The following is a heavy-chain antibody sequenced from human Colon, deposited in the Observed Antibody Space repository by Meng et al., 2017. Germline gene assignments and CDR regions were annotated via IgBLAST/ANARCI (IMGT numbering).Heavy chain of an antibody. CDR2: MSDSGTT. V-gene: IGHV4-31*03. D-gene: IGHD4-17*01. CDR3: ARDTLYGTDY. CDR1: GGAIQSGGYH. J-gene: IGHJ4*02. Sequence: QVHLHESGPGLVRPSDDLSLVCTVSGGAIQSGGYHWSWVRPHPGKGLEYIGFMSDSGTTDYNPSLRSRVSISEIGSSKNQFSLTLRSVTAADTATYFCARDTLYGTDYWGQGVLVTVSS.